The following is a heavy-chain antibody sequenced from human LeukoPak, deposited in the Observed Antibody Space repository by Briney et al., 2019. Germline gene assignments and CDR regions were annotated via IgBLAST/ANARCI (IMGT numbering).Heavy chain of an antibody. J-gene: IGHJ4*02. CDR1: GGSVSSSSYY. D-gene: IGHD3-3*01. V-gene: IGHV4-39*01. CDR3: ARLRGSGYVDY. Sequence: ASETLSLTCTVSGGSVSSSSYYWGWIRQPPGKGLEWIGSIYYSGSTYYNPSLKSRVTISVDTSKNQFSLKLSSVTAADTAVYYCARLRGSGYVDYWGQGTLVTVSS. CDR2: IYYSGST.